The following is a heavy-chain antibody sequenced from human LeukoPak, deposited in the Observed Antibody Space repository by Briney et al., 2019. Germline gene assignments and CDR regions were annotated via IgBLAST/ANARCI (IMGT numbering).Heavy chain of an antibody. CDR3: ARDLRFGELSYFDY. D-gene: IGHD3-16*02. Sequence: PSQTLSLTCTVSGGSISSGGYYWSWIRQHPGKGLEWIGYIYYSGSTYYNPSLKSRVTISVDTSKNQFSLKLSSVTAADTAVYYCARDLRFGELSYFDYWGQGTLVTVSS. J-gene: IGHJ4*02. CDR2: IYYSGST. CDR1: GGSISSGGYY. V-gene: IGHV4-31*03.